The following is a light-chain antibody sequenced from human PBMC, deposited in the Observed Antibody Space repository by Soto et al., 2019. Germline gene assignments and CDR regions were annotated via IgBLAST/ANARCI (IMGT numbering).Light chain of an antibody. J-gene: IGLJ1*01. CDR3: SSYTSSSTYV. CDR1: SSDVGSYNH. CDR2: EVN. Sequence: QSALTQPASVSGSPGQSITISCTGTSSDVGSYNHVSWYQQHPGKAPKLIIYEVNKRPSGVSNRFSGSKSGNTASLTISGLQAEDEADYYCSSYTSSSTYVFGTGTKVTVL. V-gene: IGLV2-14*02.